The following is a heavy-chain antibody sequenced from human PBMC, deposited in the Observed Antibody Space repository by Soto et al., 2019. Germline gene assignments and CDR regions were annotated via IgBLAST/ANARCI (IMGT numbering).Heavy chain of an antibody. V-gene: IGHV4-30-4*01. J-gene: IGHJ3*02. Sequence: ILSLTGIVSGGPMSSGDYSWSWIRQPPVKGLDWIGYIYYRGSTYYNPSLKSRVTISVDTSKNQLSLNASSVTASDTAVYYCARADSSGYYRPDAFDIWDQGTMVTVSS. CDR2: IYYRGST. D-gene: IGHD3-22*01. CDR3: ARADSSGYYRPDAFDI. CDR1: GGPMSSGDYS.